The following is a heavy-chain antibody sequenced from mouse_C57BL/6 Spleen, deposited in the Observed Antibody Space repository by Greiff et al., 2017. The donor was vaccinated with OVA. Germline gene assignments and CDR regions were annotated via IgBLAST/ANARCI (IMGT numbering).Heavy chain of an antibody. J-gene: IGHJ3*01. V-gene: IGHV1-50*01. CDR3: ASFAY. Sequence: QVQLQQPGAELVKPGASVKLSCKASGYTFTSYWMQWVKQRPGQGLEWIGEIDPSDSYTNYNQKFKGKATLTVDTSSSTAYMQLSSLTSEDSAVYYCASFAYWGQGTPVTVSA. CDR2: IDPSDSYT. CDR1: GYTFTSYW.